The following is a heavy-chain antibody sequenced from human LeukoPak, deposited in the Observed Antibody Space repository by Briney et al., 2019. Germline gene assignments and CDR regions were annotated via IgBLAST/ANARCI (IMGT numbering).Heavy chain of an antibody. CDR3: AREHRRSSSWYGVDY. Sequence: SETLSLTCTVSGGSISSSSYYWGWIRQPPGKGLEWIGSIYYSGSTYYNPSLKSRVTISVDKSKNQFSLKLSSVTAADTAVYYCAREHRRSSSWYGVDYWGQGTLVTVSS. CDR1: GGSISSSSYY. D-gene: IGHD6-13*01. CDR2: IYYSGST. V-gene: IGHV4-39*07. J-gene: IGHJ4*02.